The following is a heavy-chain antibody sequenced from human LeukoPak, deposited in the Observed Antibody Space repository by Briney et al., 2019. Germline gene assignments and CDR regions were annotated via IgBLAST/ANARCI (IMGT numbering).Heavy chain of an antibody. CDR1: GFTVSSNY. J-gene: IGHJ4*02. V-gene: IGHV3-53*01. CDR3: ARGDTVTTLLFDY. Sequence: ARGSLRLSCAASGFTVSSNYMSWVRQAPREGLEWVSVIYSGGSTYYAVSVKGRFTISRDNSKNTLYLQMNSLRAEDTAVYYCARGDTVTTLLFDYWGQGTLVTVSS. CDR2: IYSGGST. D-gene: IGHD4-17*01.